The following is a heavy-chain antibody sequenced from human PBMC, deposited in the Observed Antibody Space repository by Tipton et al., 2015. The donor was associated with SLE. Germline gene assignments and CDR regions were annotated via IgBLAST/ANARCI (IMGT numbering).Heavy chain of an antibody. Sequence: TLSLTCTVSGGSVSSGSYYWSWIRQPPGKGLEWIGYIYYSGSTNYNPSLKSRVTISVDTSKNQFSLKLSSVTAADTAVYYCARGEYGEGVDFDLWGRGTLVTVSS. CDR2: IYYSGST. D-gene: IGHD4-17*01. CDR3: ARGEYGEGVDFDL. J-gene: IGHJ2*01. CDR1: GGSVSSGSYY. V-gene: IGHV4-61*01.